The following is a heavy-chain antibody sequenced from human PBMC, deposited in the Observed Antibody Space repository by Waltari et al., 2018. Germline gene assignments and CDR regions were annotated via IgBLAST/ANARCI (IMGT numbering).Heavy chain of an antibody. CDR2: INEDGSEK. CDR1: GLTFSRFW. CDR3: ASGGHVDY. Sequence: EVQLVESGGGLVQPGGSLRLSCAASGLTFSRFWMTWVRQAPGHVLGWVANINEDGSEKHYVDSVKGRFTISRDNAKNSLFLQMNSLRADDTAVYYCASGGHVDYCGQGTLVTVSS. V-gene: IGHV3-7*01. J-gene: IGHJ4*02.